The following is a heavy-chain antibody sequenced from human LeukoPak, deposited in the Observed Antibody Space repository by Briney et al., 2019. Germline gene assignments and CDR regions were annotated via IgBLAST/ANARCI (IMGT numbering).Heavy chain of an antibody. Sequence: ASVKVSCKASADTFSTYGISWVRQAPGQGLEWMGWISTYVGNTYYAQKVQDRVTMTIDTSTRTVYMELSSLTSDDTAVYYCARVLDWAGDSHQFDFWGQGTLVTVSS. J-gene: IGHJ4*02. V-gene: IGHV1-18*01. CDR1: ADTFSTYG. CDR3: ARVLDWAGDSHQFDF. D-gene: IGHD3-3*01. CDR2: ISTYVGNT.